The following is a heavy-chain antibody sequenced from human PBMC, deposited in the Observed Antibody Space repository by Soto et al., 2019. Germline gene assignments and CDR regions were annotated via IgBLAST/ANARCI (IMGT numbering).Heavy chain of an antibody. CDR2: IYHSGST. V-gene: IGHV4-30-2*01. CDR3: VRFWPPPYSDALTDYTDAFDY. J-gene: IGHJ4*02. CDR1: DGSIRSGGCC. Sequence: SETLCLTSAVADGSIRSGGCCWSWIKQPPGKGLEWIGYIYHSGSTYYNPSLKSRLTTSVDKSKNQFSLKLSSVTAADTAVYYCVRFWPPPYSDALTDYTDAFDYWGQGTLVTVSS. D-gene: IGHD3-9*01.